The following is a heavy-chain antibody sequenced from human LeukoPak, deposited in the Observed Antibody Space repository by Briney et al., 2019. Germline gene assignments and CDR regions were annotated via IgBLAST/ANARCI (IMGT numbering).Heavy chain of an antibody. Sequence: PGGSLRLSCTASGFSFSSYGMNWVRQALGEGLEWVSSISSGSSYIYYADSVKGRFTISRDNAKNSLYLQMNSLRAEDTAVYYCARDRWEKNSSGWYGAFDIWGQGTMVTVSS. CDR3: ARDRWEKNSSGWYGAFDI. CDR1: GFSFSSYG. D-gene: IGHD6-19*01. V-gene: IGHV3-21*01. J-gene: IGHJ3*02. CDR2: ISSGSSYI.